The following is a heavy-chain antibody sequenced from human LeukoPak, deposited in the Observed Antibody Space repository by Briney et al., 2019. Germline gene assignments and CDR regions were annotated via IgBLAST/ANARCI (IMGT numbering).Heavy chain of an antibody. CDR3: ARGHSSSWQRGYYYGMDV. CDR1: GGSISSYY. D-gene: IGHD6-13*01. CDR2: IYYSGST. Sequence: SETLSLTCTVSGGSISSYYWGWIRQPPGKGLEWIGYIYYSGSTNYNPSLKSRVTISVDTSKNQFSLKLSSVTAADTAVYYCARGHSSSWQRGYYYGMDVWGQGTTVTVSS. J-gene: IGHJ6*02. V-gene: IGHV4-59*01.